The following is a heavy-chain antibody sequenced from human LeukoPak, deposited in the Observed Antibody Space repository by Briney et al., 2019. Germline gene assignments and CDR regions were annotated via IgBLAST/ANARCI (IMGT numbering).Heavy chain of an antibody. CDR3: ARGPTSITIFGVVSPNFDY. Sequence: RRASVKVSCKASGYTFTGYYMHWVRQAPGQGLEWMGWINPNSGGTNYAQKFQGRVTMTRDTSISTAYMELSRLRSDDTAVYYCARGPTSITIFGVVSPNFDYWGQGTLVTVSS. CDR2: INPNSGGT. CDR1: GYTFTGYY. V-gene: IGHV1-2*02. J-gene: IGHJ4*02. D-gene: IGHD3-3*01.